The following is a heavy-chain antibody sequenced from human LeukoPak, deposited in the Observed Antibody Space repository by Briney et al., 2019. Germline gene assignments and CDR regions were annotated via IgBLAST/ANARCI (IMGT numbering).Heavy chain of an antibody. CDR3: ARLRAMYCSGGSCRDAFDI. CDR2: IYHSGST. J-gene: IGHJ3*02. V-gene: IGHV4-38-2*01. Sequence: SETLSLTCAVSGYSISSGYYWGWIQQPPGKGLEWIGSIYHSGSTYYNPSPKSRVTISVDTSKNQFSLKLSSVTAADTAVYYCARLRAMYCSGGSCRDAFDIWGQGTMVTVSS. D-gene: IGHD2-15*01. CDR1: GYSISSGYY.